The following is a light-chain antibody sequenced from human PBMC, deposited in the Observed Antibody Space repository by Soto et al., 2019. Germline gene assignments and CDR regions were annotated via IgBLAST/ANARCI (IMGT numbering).Light chain of an antibody. CDR1: QSVSSD. J-gene: IGKJ1*01. CDR3: QQYNNCPRT. CDR2: SAS. V-gene: IGKV3-15*01. Sequence: EIVMTQSPATLSVSPGERATLSCRASQSVSSDLAWYHQKPGQAPRLLIYSASTRDTGIPARFSGSGSGTELSLTINSLQSEDFAVYYCQQYNNCPRTFGQGTTVEIK.